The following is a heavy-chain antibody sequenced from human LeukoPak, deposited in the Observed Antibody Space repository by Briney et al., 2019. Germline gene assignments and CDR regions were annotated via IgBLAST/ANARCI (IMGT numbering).Heavy chain of an antibody. CDR1: GFTFSSYW. CDR3: ATLWFGESDFDY. V-gene: IGHV3-7*01. CDR2: IKQDGSEK. Sequence: GGSLRLSCAASGFTFSSYWMSWVRQAPGKGLERVANIKQDGSEKYYVDSVKGRFTMSRDNAKNSLYLQMNSLRAEDTAVYYCATLWFGESDFDYWGQGTLVTVSS. D-gene: IGHD3-10*01. J-gene: IGHJ4*02.